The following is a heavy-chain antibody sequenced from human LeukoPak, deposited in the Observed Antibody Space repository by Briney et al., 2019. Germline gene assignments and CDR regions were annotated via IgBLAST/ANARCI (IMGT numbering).Heavy chain of an antibody. CDR2: IYPGDSDT. CDR3: ARTPEDTAMPFDY. Sequence: GESLQISCKGSGYSFTSYWIGWVRQMPGKGLEWMGIIYPGDSDTRYSPSFQGQVTISADKSTSTAYLQWSSLKASDTAMYYCARTPEDTAMPFDYWGQGTLVTVSS. V-gene: IGHV5-51*01. CDR1: GYSFTSYW. D-gene: IGHD5-18*01. J-gene: IGHJ4*02.